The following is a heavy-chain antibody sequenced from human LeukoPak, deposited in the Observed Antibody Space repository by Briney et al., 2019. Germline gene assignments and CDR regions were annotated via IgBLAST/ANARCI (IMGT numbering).Heavy chain of an antibody. Sequence: GGSLRLSCAASGFTFSSYAMSWVRQAPGKGLEWVSAISGSGSSTYYADSVKGRFTISRDNSKNPLYLQMDSLRAEDTAVYYCAKDGAWFGELSPTDYWGQGTLVTVSS. V-gene: IGHV3-23*01. CDR2: ISGSGSST. D-gene: IGHD3-10*01. CDR3: AKDGAWFGELSPTDY. CDR1: GFTFSSYA. J-gene: IGHJ4*02.